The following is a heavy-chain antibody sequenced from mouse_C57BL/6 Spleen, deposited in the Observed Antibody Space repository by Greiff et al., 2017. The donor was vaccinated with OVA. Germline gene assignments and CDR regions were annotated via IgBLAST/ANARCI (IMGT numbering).Heavy chain of an antibody. CDR2: IYPRSGNT. Sequence: VQLQQSGAELARPGASVKLSCKASGYTFTSYGISWVKQRTGQGLEWIGEIYPRSGNTYYNEKFKGKATLTADKSSSTAYMELRSLTSEDSAVYFCVIPFDVWGTGTTVTVSS. J-gene: IGHJ1*03. V-gene: IGHV1-81*01. CDR3: VIPFDV. CDR1: GYTFTSYG.